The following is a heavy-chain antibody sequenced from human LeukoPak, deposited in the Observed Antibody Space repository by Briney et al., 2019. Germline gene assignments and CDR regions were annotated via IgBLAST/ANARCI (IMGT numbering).Heavy chain of an antibody. CDR3: ARVRCSGGSCYSAYYYYYGMDV. V-gene: IGHV1-2*02. J-gene: IGHJ6*02. D-gene: IGHD2-15*01. CDR1: GYTFTGYY. CDR2: INPNSGGT. Sequence: SVKVSCKASGYTFTGYYMHWVRQAPGQGLEWMGWINPNSGGTNYAQKFQGRVTMTRDTFISTAYMELSRLRSDDTAVYYCARVRCSGGSCYSAYYYYYGMDVWGQGTTVTVSS.